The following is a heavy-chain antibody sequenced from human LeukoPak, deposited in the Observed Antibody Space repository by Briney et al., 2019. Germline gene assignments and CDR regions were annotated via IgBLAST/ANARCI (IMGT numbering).Heavy chain of an antibody. CDR3: ARGGSSKQLWLRAYYLDY. CDR1: GYTFTDYY. V-gene: IGHV1-2*02. Sequence: ASVKVSCKASGYTFTDYYIHWVRQAPGQGLEWMGWINPNSGATNYAQNFQGGVTMTSDTSISTAYMDLSRLSSDDTAVYYCARGGSSKQLWLRAYYLDYWGQGTLVTVSS. D-gene: IGHD5-18*01. CDR2: INPNSGAT. J-gene: IGHJ4*02.